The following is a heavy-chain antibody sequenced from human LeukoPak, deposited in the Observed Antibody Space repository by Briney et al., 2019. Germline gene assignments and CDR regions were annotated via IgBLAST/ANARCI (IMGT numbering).Heavy chain of an antibody. D-gene: IGHD2-15*01. J-gene: IGHJ2*01. CDR3: ARGVLQDWYFDL. CDR2: IYTSGST. Sequence: SETLSLTCTVSGGSISSYFWSCIRQPAGKGLEWIGRIYTSGSTNYNPSLKGRVTMSVDTSKNQFSLKLSSVTAADTAVYYCARGVLQDWYFDLWGRGTLVTVSS. V-gene: IGHV4-4*07. CDR1: GGSISSYF.